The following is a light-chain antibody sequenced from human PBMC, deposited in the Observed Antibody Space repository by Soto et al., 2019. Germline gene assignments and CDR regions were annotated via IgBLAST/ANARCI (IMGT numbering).Light chain of an antibody. Sequence: QSVLTQLPSASGTPGQGVTISCSGSSSNIGSNYVFWYQHLPGTAPKLLSYRNNQRPSGVPDRFSGSKSGTSASLAISGLRSEDETDYYCAAWDDSLSGVVFGGGTKLTVL. J-gene: IGLJ2*01. CDR1: SSNIGSNY. CDR2: RNN. V-gene: IGLV1-47*01. CDR3: AAWDDSLSGVV.